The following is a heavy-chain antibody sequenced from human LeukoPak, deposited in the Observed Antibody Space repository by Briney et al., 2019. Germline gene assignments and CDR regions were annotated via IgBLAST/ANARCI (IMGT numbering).Heavy chain of an antibody. J-gene: IGHJ4*02. CDR2: IYYDGSNK. D-gene: IGHD3-3*01. CDR1: GFTFSSYA. V-gene: IGHV3-30*04. Sequence: GGSLRLSCAASGFTFSSYAMHWVRQAPGKGLEWVAVIYYDGSNKYYADSVKGRFTISRDNSKNTLYLQMNSLRAEDTAVYYCAREADFWSGYYNYFDYGDQGARVTVSA. CDR3: AREADFWSGYYNYFDY.